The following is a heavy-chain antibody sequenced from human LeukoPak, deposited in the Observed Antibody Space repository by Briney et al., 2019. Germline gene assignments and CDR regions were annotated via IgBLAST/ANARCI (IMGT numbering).Heavy chain of an antibody. V-gene: IGHV6-1*01. J-gene: IGHJ5*02. CDR3: AREFGYTYVS. Sequence: SQTLSLTCAISEDSVSTNSATWTWIRQSPSRGLEWLGRTYYESKWSNDYAVSVQSRITINPDTSKNQFSLQLNSVTPEDTAVYYCAREFGYTYVSWGQGTLVTVSS. D-gene: IGHD5-18*01. CDR1: EDSVSTNSAT. CDR2: TYYESKWSN.